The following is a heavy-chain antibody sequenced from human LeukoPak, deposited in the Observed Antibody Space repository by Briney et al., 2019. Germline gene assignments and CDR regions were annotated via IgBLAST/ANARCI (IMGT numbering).Heavy chain of an antibody. CDR3: AIGYSGYDYFDY. CDR2: ISGTGSGT. J-gene: IGHJ4*02. D-gene: IGHD5-12*01. CDR1: GFTFSSYA. V-gene: IGHV3-23*01. Sequence: PGGSLRLSCAASGFTFSSYAMTWVRQAPGKGLEWVSAISGTGSGTDYADSVKGRFTVSRDNSKNTLYLQMNSLRADDTAVYYCAIGYSGYDYFDYWGQGTLVTVSS.